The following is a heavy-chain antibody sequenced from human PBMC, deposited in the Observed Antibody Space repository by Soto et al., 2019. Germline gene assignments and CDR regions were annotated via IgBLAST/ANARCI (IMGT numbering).Heavy chain of an antibody. CDR3: AKDPERVTMIVVAKGSAGIGFDI. CDR2: ISGSGGST. D-gene: IGHD3-22*01. CDR1: GFTFSSYA. V-gene: IGHV3-23*01. J-gene: IGHJ3*02. Sequence: SLKISCAASGFTFSSYAMSWVRQAPGKGLEWVSAISGSGGSTYYADSVKGRFTISRDNSKNTLYLQMNSLRAEDTAVYYCAKDPERVTMIVVAKGSAGIGFDIWGQGTMVTVSS.